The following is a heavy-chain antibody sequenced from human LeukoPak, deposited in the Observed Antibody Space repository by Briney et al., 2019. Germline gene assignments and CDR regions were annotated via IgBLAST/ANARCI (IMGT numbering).Heavy chain of an antibody. CDR2: ISSSGSII. V-gene: IGHV3-48*03. D-gene: IGHD3-22*01. CDR3: ARDPPNYYDSINYFDY. J-gene: IGHJ4*02. CDR1: GFTFSSYE. Sequence: PGGSLRLSCAASGFTFSSYEMNWVRQAPGKGLEWVSYISSSGSIIYYADSVKGRFTISRDNAKNSLYLQMNSLRAEDTAVYYCARDPPNYYDSINYFDYWGQGTLVTVSS.